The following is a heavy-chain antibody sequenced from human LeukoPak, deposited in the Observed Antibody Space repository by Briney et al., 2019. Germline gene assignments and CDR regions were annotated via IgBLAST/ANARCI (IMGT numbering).Heavy chain of an antibody. D-gene: IGHD1-26*01. CDR1: GYTFTNFG. CDR2: ISPYNCHT. V-gene: IGHV1-18*01. Sequence: GASVNVSCKASGYTFTNFGISWVRQAPGKGLEWMAWISPYNCHTNYAQKFQGRVTMTTDTATSTAYMELRSLRSDDTAMYYCARDHWEQLSGRSPPYFDYWGQGTLVTVSS. J-gene: IGHJ4*02. CDR3: ARDHWEQLSGRSPPYFDY.